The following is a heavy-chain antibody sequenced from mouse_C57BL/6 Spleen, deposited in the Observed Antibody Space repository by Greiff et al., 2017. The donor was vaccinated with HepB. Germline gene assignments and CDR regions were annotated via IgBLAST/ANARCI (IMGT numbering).Heavy chain of an antibody. CDR3: TRWDEYDSMDY. J-gene: IGHJ4*01. Sequence: VQLQESGAELVRPGASVTLSCKASGYTFTDYEMHWVKQTPVHGLEWIGAIDPETGGTAYNQKFKGKAILTADKSSSTAYMELRSLTSEDSAVYYCTRWDEYDSMDYWGQGTSVTVSS. CDR1: GYTFTDYE. D-gene: IGHD2-4*01. V-gene: IGHV1-15*01. CDR2: IDPETGGT.